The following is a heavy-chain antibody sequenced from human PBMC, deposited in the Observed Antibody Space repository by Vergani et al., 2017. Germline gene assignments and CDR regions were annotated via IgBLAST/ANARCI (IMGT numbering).Heavy chain of an antibody. D-gene: IGHD5-12*01. CDR2: IYYSGST. Sequence: QLQLQESGPGLVKPSETLSLTCSVSGGSISSSSYYWGWIRQPPGKGLEWIGSIYYSGSTYYNPSLKSRVTISVDTSKNQFSLKLSSVTAADTAVYYCARHVSYQSCSGYDCPIDYWGQGTLVTVSS. CDR1: GGSISSSSYY. J-gene: IGHJ4*02. CDR3: ARHVSYQSCSGYDCPIDY. V-gene: IGHV4-39*01.